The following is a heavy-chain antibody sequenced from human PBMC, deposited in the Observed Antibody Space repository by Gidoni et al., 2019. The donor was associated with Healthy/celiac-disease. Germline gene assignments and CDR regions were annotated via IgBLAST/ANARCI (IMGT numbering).Heavy chain of an antibody. CDR1: GFTFSSYG. CDR3: ARGRVVLDTAMVTSRLDFDY. J-gene: IGHJ4*02. V-gene: IGHV3-33*01. CDR2: IWYDGSNK. Sequence: QVQLVESGGGVVQPGRSLRLSCAASGFTFSSYGMHWVRQAPGKGLEWVAVIWYDGSNKYYADSVKGRFTISRDNSKNTLYLQMNSLRAEDTAVYYCARGRVVLDTAMVTSRLDFDYWGQGTLVTVSS. D-gene: IGHD5-18*01.